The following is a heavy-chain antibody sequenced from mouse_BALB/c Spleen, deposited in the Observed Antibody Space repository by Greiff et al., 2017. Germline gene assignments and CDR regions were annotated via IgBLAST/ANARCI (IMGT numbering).Heavy chain of an antibody. Sequence: QVQLQQPGAELVMPGASVKMSCKASGYTFTDYWMHWVKQRPGQGLEWIGAIDTSDSYTSYNQKFKGKATLTVDESSSTAYMQLSSLTSEDSAVYYCARLTTEAWFAYWGQGTLVTVSA. D-gene: IGHD2-12*01. CDR2: IDTSDSYT. J-gene: IGHJ3*01. V-gene: IGHV1-69*01. CDR3: ARLTTEAWFAY. CDR1: GYTFTDYW.